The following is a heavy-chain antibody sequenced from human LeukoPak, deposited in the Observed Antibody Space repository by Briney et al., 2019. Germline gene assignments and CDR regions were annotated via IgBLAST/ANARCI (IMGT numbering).Heavy chain of an antibody. V-gene: IGHV3-23*01. CDR2: ICGSGCST. J-gene: IGHJ4*02. CDR3: GKTTTGYSSGRNPAWPVDY. Sequence: GGSQRLSCTASGLTISSYAMYWARQAPGKGLEWVSGICGSGCSTHYTDSVKGRFTISRDNSQYMVYLQMNSLRAEETAVYYCGKTTTGYSSGRNPAWPVDYWGQGTLVTVSS. CDR1: GLTISSYA. D-gene: IGHD6-19*01.